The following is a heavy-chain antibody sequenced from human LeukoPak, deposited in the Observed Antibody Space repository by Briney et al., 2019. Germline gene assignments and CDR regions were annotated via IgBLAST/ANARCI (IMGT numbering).Heavy chain of an antibody. Sequence: ASVKVSCKASGYTFTNFAMNWVRQAPGQGLEWMGWVNTNTGNPTYARDFTGRFVFSLDTSVRTAYLQIDSLRPEDTAVYYCARVGGGGYCSDGTCYPTYWGQGTLVTVSS. D-gene: IGHD2-15*01. CDR1: GYTFTNFA. CDR3: ARVGGGGYCSDGTCYPTY. CDR2: VNTNTGNP. J-gene: IGHJ4*02. V-gene: IGHV7-4-1*01.